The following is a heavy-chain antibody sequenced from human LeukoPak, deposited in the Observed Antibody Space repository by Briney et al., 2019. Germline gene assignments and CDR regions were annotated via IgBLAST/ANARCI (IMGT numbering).Heavy chain of an antibody. CDR3: AKDLGYSYGYRPYYYYGMDV. CDR2: ISGSGGST. CDR1: GFTFSSYA. V-gene: IGHV3-23*01. D-gene: IGHD5-18*01. Sequence: GGSLRLPCAASGFTFSSYAMSWVRQAPGKGLEWVSAISGSGGSTYYADSVKGRFTISRDNSKNTLYLQMNSLRAEDTAVYYCAKDLGYSYGYRPYYYYGMDVWGQGTTVTVSS. J-gene: IGHJ6*02.